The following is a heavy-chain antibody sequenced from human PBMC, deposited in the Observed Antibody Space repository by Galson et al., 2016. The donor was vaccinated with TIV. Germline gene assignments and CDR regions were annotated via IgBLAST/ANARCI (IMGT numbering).Heavy chain of an antibody. CDR1: GFTFGHYA. Sequence: SLRLSCAASGFTFGHYAVNWFRQAPGKGLEWVGFITSKTYGATTEYAASVKGRFTISRDDSRNIAYLQMNSLKTEDKAVYYCTRTAMGSTMNAFDIWGQGTVVTVSS. J-gene: IGHJ3*02. CDR2: ITSKTYGATT. V-gene: IGHV3-49*03. CDR3: TRTAMGSTMNAFDI. D-gene: IGHD1-1*01.